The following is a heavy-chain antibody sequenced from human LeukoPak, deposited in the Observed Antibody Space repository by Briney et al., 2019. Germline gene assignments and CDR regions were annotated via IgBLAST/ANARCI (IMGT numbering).Heavy chain of an antibody. Sequence: KSSETLSLTCTASGGSISSSSYYWGWIRQPPGKGLEWIGSIYYSGSTYYNPSLKSRVTISVDTSKNQFSLKLSSVTAADTAVYYCARCGRDTAMVNWFDPWGQGTLVTVSS. V-gene: IGHV4-39*07. CDR1: GGSISSSSYY. D-gene: IGHD5-18*01. J-gene: IGHJ5*02. CDR3: ARCGRDTAMVNWFDP. CDR2: IYYSGST.